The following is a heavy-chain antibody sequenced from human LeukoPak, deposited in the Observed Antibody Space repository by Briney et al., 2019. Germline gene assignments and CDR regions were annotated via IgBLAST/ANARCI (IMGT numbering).Heavy chain of an antibody. CDR3: ASSVGSTDY. Sequence: SDTLSLTCAVYGEPLSKYYWIWLRQSPGKGLEWIGEINHRGSTNQHPSLKSRVTLSVDTSKHQFTLKLTSVTAADAAVYYCASSVGSTDYWGQGTLITVSS. CDR2: INHRGST. J-gene: IGHJ4*02. D-gene: IGHD1-26*01. V-gene: IGHV4-34*01. CDR1: GEPLSKYY.